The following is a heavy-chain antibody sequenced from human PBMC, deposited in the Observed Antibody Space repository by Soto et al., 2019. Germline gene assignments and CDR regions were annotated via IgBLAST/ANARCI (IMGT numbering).Heavy chain of an antibody. D-gene: IGHD1-7*01. V-gene: IGHV2-5*02. J-gene: IGHJ4*02. CDR2: IYWDDDK. CDR1: GFSLITSGVG. Sequence: SGPTLVNPTQTLTLTCTFSGFSLITSGVGVGWIRQPPGKALEWLAFIYWDDDKRYSPSLRSRLTTAKDTSKNQVVLTMTEVDPVDTATYFCAHRRSGISQWNYGDFDYWGQGTLVTVSS. CDR3: AHRRSGISQWNYGDFDY.